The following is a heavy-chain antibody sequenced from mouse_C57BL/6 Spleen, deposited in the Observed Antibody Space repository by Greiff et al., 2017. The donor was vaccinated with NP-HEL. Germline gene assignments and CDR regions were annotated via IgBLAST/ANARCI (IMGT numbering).Heavy chain of an antibody. CDR1: GYTFTSYW. CDR3: ARCGGRSLYAMGY. V-gene: IGHV1-69*01. CDR2: IDPSDSYT. D-gene: IGHD1-1*01. Sequence: QVQLQQPGAELVMPGASVKLSCKASGYTFTSYWMHWVKQRPGQGLEWIGEIDPSDSYTNYNQKFKGKSTLTVDKSSSTAYMQLSSLTSEDSAVYYCARCGGRSLYAMGYWGQGTSVTVSS. J-gene: IGHJ4*01.